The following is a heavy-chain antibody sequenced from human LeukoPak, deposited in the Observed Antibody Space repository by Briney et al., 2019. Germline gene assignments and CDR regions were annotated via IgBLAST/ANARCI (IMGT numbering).Heavy chain of an antibody. J-gene: IGHJ4*02. V-gene: IGHV1-18*04. CDR3: ARDRLDIAAAGTGFDY. Sequence: ASVKVSCKASGYTFTSYGISWVRQAPGQGLEWMGWISAYNGNTNYAQKLQGRVTMTTDTSTSTAYMELRSLRSDDTAVYYCARDRLDIAAAGTGFDYWGQGTLVTVTS. CDR2: ISAYNGNT. CDR1: GYTFTSYG. D-gene: IGHD6-13*01.